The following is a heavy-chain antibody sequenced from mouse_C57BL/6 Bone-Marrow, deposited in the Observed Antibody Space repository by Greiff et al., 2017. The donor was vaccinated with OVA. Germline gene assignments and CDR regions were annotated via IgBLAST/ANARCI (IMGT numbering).Heavy chain of an antibody. Sequence: VVEPGASVKISCKASGYSFTDYNMNWVKQSNGKSLEWPGVINPNYGTTSYNQKFKGKATLTVDQSSSTAYMQLNSLTSEDAAVYYCARRTGVYAMDYWGQGTSVTVSS. J-gene: IGHJ4*01. V-gene: IGHV1-39*01. CDR1: GYSFTDYN. CDR2: INPNYGTT. CDR3: ARRTGVYAMDY. D-gene: IGHD4-1*01.